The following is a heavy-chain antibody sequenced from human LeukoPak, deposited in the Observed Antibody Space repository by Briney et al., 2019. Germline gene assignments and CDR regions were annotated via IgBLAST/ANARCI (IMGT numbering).Heavy chain of an antibody. CDR3: TIGRDIAVAGPGGYFDH. Sequence: GRSLRLSRAASGFTFSDYHMNWIRQAPGEWLEWLSYLSPGGGTIYFADSVGGRFTISRDNAKNSLYLQMNSLTADDTAVYYCTIGRDIAVAGPGGYFDHWGQGTLVTVSS. V-gene: IGHV3-11*01. CDR1: GFTFSDYH. D-gene: IGHD6-19*01. J-gene: IGHJ4*02. CDR2: LSPGGGTI.